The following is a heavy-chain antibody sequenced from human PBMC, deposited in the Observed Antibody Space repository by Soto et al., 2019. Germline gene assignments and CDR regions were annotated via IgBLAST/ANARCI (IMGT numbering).Heavy chain of an antibody. CDR3: ARRGYYYDSSGYQLRYNWFDP. D-gene: IGHD3-22*01. V-gene: IGHV4-39*01. CDR2: IYYSGST. J-gene: IGHJ5*02. CDR1: GGSISSSSYY. Sequence: PSETLSLTCTVSGGSISSSSYYWGWIRQPPGKGLEWIGSIYYSGSTYYNPSLKSRVTISVDTSKNQFSLKLSSVTAADTAVYYCARRGYYYDSSGYQLRYNWFDPWGQGTLVTVSS.